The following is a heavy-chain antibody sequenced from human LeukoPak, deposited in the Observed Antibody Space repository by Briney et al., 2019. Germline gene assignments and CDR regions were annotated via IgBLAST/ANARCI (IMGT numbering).Heavy chain of an antibody. D-gene: IGHD1-14*01. CDR3: ARAAQPGFDP. CDR2: ISSDSGTI. CDR1: GLTFSTYS. J-gene: IGHJ5*02. V-gene: IGHV3-48*01. Sequence: GGSLRLFCGASGLTFSTYSMNWVRQAPGKGLEWVSYISSDSGTIYYADSVKGRFTISRDNAKKSLYLQMNSLRAEDTAVYYCARAAQPGFDPWGQGTLVTVSS.